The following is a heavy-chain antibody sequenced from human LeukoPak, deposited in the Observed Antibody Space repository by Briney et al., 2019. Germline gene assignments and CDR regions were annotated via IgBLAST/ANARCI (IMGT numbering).Heavy chain of an antibody. D-gene: IGHD3-22*01. Sequence: SETLSLTCTVSGGSISSYYWSWIRQPAGKGLEWIGRIYTSGSTNYNPSLKSRVTMSVDTSKNQFCLKLSSVTAADRAVYYCARRERYYYDSSGNPWGQGALVTVSS. CDR3: ARRERYYYDSSGNP. CDR1: GGSISSYY. V-gene: IGHV4-4*07. CDR2: IYTSGST. J-gene: IGHJ5*02.